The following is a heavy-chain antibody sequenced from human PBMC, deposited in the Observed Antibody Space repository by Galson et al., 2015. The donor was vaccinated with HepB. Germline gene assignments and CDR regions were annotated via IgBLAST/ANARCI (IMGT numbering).Heavy chain of an antibody. CDR3: ARRLYLNGYYSGS. J-gene: IGHJ5*02. CDR2: INYGGTT. Sequence: SETLSLTCAVYGGSLTSYYWSWIRQAPGKGLEWIGEINYGGTTHYNPSLKSRVTTSVDTSKNQFSLKLSSVTAADTAVYYCARRLYLNGYYSGSWGQGTLVTVSS. V-gene: IGHV4-34*01. CDR1: GGSLTSYY. D-gene: IGHD3-9*01.